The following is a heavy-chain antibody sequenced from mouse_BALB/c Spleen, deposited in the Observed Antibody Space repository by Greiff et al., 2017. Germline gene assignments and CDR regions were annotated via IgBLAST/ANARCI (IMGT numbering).Heavy chain of an antibody. D-gene: IGHD2-4*01. V-gene: IGHV5-6-5*01. Sequence: DVKLVESGGGLVKPGGSLKLSCAASGFTFSSYAMSWVRQTPEKRLEWVASISSGGSTYYPDSVKGRFTISRDNARNILYLQMSSLRSEDTAMYYCASEGPYDYDGYFDYWGQGTTLTVTS. CDR2: ISSGGST. CDR1: GFTFSSYA. CDR3: ASEGPYDYDGYFDY. J-gene: IGHJ2*01.